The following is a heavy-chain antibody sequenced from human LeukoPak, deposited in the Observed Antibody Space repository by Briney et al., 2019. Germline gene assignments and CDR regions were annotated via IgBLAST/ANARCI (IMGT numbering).Heavy chain of an antibody. D-gene: IGHD3-3*01. CDR3: ARGGWARFFGPEY. CDR2: ISTDGSFT. V-gene: IGHV3-74*01. J-gene: IGHJ4*01. CDR1: GFTFSNYL. Sequence: GGSLRLSCAASGFTFSNYLMHWVRQTPGKGLVWISRISTDGSFTNYADSVKGRFSISRDNAKNTLYLQMNSLRVEDTAVYFCARGGWARFFGPEYWGHGPLVPVSS.